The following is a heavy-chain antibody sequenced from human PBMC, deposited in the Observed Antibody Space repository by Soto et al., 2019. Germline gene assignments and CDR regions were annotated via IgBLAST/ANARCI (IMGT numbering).Heavy chain of an antibody. D-gene: IGHD3-3*01. CDR3: ARYYDFWSGPFDY. V-gene: IGHV3-11*06. CDR2: ISSSSSYT. Sequence: GGSLRLSCAASGFTFSDYYMSWIRQAPGKGLEWVSYISSSSSYTNYADSVKGRFTISRDNTKNSLYLQMNSLRAEDTAVYYCARYYDFWSGPFDYWGQGTLVTVSS. J-gene: IGHJ4*02. CDR1: GFTFSDYY.